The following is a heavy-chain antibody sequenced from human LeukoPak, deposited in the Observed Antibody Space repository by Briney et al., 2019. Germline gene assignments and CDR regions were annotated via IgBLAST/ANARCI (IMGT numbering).Heavy chain of an antibody. Sequence: GGSLRLSCAASGFTFSSYAMSWVRQAPGKGLEWVSAISGSGGSTYYADSVKGRFTISRDNSKNTLYLQTNSLRAEDTAVYYCAKGGYPEDWFDPWGQGTLVTVSS. J-gene: IGHJ5*02. CDR2: ISGSGGST. D-gene: IGHD6-25*01. CDR3: AKGGYPEDWFDP. CDR1: GFTFSSYA. V-gene: IGHV3-23*01.